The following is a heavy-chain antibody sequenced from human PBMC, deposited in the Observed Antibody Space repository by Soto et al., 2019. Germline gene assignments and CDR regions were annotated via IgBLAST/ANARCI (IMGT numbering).Heavy chain of an antibody. CDR2: IYYSGST. J-gene: IGHJ4*02. V-gene: IGHV4-59*01. CDR1: GGSISSYY. CDR3: ARGEGYDSSGSRYYFDY. D-gene: IGHD3-22*01. Sequence: SETLSLTCTVSGGSISSYYWSWIRQPPGKGLEWIGYIYYSGSTNYNPSLKSRVTISVDTSKNQFSLKLSSVTAADTAVYYCARGEGYDSSGSRYYFDYWGQGTLVTVSS.